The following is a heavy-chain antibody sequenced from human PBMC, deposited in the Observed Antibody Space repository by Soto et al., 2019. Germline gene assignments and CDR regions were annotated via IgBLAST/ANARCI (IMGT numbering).Heavy chain of an antibody. J-gene: IGHJ4*02. CDR1: GGSISSSSYY. V-gene: IGHV4-39*01. D-gene: IGHD3-22*01. CDR3: ASWYYDPPAIGYFDY. CDR2: IYYSGST. Sequence: QLQLQESGPGLVKPSETLSLTCTVSGGSISSSSYYWGWIRQPPGKGLEWIGSIYYSGSTYYNPSLKSRVTISVDTSKNQFSLKLSSVTAADTAVYYCASWYYDPPAIGYFDYWDQGTLVTVSS.